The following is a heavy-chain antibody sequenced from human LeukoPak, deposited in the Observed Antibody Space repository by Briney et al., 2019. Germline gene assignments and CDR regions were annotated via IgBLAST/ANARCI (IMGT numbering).Heavy chain of an antibody. J-gene: IGHJ3*02. CDR1: GYSFTSYW. CDR3: ARHPEGYCSGGGCPTDAFDI. D-gene: IGHD2-15*01. CDR2: IYPGDSDT. V-gene: IGHV5-51*01. Sequence: GESLKISCKGSGYSFTSYWIGWVRQMPGKGLEWMGIIYPGDSDTRYSPSFQGQVTISADKSISTAYLQWSSLKASDTAMYYCARHPEGYCSGGGCPTDAFDIWGQGTMVTVSS.